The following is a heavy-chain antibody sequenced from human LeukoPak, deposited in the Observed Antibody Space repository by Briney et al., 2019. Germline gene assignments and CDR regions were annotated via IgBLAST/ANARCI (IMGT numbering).Heavy chain of an antibody. CDR2: IYHSGST. V-gene: IGHV4-4*02. CDR3: ARTTRSCSGGSCYSVGAFDI. D-gene: IGHD2-15*01. CDR1: GGSLSSSNW. J-gene: IGHJ3*02. Sequence: SETLSLTCAVSGGSLSSSNWWSWVRQPPGKGLEWIGEIYHSGSTNYNPSLKSRVTISVDKSKNQFSLKLSSVTAADTAVYYCARTTRSCSGGSCYSVGAFDIWGQGTMVTVSS.